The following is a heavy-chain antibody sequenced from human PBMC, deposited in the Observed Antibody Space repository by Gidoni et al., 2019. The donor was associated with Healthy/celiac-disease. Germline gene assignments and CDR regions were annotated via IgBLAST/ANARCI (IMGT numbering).Heavy chain of an antibody. CDR3: ATVHYDSSGYRNLGDFDY. CDR1: GYTLTELS. V-gene: IGHV1-24*01. CDR2: FDPEDGET. Sequence: QVQLVQSGAEVKKPGASVKVSCKVSGYTLTELSMHWVRQAPGKGLEWMGGFDPEDGETIYAQKFQGRVTMTEDTSTDTAYMELSSLRSEDTAVYYCATVHYDSSGYRNLGDFDYWGQGTLVTVSS. D-gene: IGHD3-22*01. J-gene: IGHJ4*02.